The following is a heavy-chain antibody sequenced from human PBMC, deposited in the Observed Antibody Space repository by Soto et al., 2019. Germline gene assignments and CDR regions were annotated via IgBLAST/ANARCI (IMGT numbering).Heavy chain of an antibody. Sequence: QVQLVQSGAELKKPGASVKVSCKASGYTFSNYDMNWVRQATGQGPEWIGWVNPNNGDTGYAQKFQGRVTLTTDISTTTAYMVLTNLRSEDTAIYYCAKVSRKGSAIDFDYWGQGTLITVSS. J-gene: IGHJ4*02. V-gene: IGHV1-8*01. CDR1: GYTFSNYD. CDR2: VNPNNGDT. CDR3: AKVSRKGSAIDFDY. D-gene: IGHD3-10*01.